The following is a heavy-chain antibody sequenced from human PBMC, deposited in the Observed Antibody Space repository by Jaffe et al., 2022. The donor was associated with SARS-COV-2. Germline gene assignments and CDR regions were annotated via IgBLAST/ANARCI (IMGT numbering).Heavy chain of an antibody. D-gene: IGHD3-22*01. CDR2: ISSSSSYI. CDR3: ARSGDYDSSGYNKRRYYYYYGMDV. Sequence: EVQLVESGGGLVKPGGSLRLSCAASGFTFSSYSMNWVRQAPGKGLEWVSSISSSSSYIYYADSVKGRFTISRDNAKNSLYLQMNSLRAEDTAVYYCARSGDYDSSGYNKRRYYYYYGMDVWGQGTTVTVSS. V-gene: IGHV3-21*01. J-gene: IGHJ6*02. CDR1: GFTFSSYS.